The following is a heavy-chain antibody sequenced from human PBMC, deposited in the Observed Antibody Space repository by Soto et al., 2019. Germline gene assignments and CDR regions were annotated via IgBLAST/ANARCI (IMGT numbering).Heavy chain of an antibody. Sequence: GGSLRLSCAASGFTFSSYAMHWVRQAPGKGLEYVSAISGNGGSTYYANSVKGRFTISRDNSKNTLYLQMNSLRAEDTAVYYCAKDKGVLRYFDWLQGTLVTVSS. J-gene: IGHJ4*02. CDR2: ISGNGGST. CDR1: GFTFSSYA. D-gene: IGHD3-9*01. V-gene: IGHV3-64*04. CDR3: AKDKGVLRYFD.